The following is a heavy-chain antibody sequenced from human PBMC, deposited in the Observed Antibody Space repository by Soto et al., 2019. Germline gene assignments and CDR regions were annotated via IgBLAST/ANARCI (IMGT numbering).Heavy chain of an antibody. CDR3: ARGRLYDSSGYFLY. CDR2: ISYDGSNK. D-gene: IGHD3-22*01. J-gene: IGHJ4*02. CDR1: GFTFSSYA. V-gene: IGHV3-30-3*01. Sequence: GGSLRHSCAASGFTFSSYAMHWVRQAPGKGLEWVAVISYDGSNKYYADSVKGRFTISRDNSKNTLYLQMNSLRAEDTAVYYCARGRLYDSSGYFLYWGQGTLVTVSS.